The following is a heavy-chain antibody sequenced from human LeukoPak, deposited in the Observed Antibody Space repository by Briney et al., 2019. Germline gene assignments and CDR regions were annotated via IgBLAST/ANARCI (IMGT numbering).Heavy chain of an antibody. Sequence: GRSLRLSCAASGFTFSSYGMHWVRQAPGKGLEWVAVISYDGSNKYYADSVKGRFTISRDNSKNTLYLQMNSLRAEDTAVYYCARLVYCGGDCYSYYFDYWGQGTLVTVSS. CDR1: GFTFSSYG. J-gene: IGHJ4*02. CDR3: ARLVYCGGDCYSYYFDY. CDR2: ISYDGSNK. V-gene: IGHV3-30*03. D-gene: IGHD2-21*02.